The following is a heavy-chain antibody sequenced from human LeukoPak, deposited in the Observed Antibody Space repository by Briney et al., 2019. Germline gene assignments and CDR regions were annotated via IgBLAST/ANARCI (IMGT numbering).Heavy chain of an antibody. V-gene: IGHV3-21*01. D-gene: IGHD6-19*01. CDR3: ARVSSGWYYYYYMDV. J-gene: IGHJ6*03. CDR2: ISSSSSYI. CDR1: GFTFSSYS. Sequence: GGSLRLSCAASGFTFSSYSMNWVRQAPGKGLEWVSSISSSSSYIYYADSVKGRFTISRDNAKNSLYLQMNSLRAEDTAVYYCARVSSGWYYYYYMDVWGKGTTVTVSS.